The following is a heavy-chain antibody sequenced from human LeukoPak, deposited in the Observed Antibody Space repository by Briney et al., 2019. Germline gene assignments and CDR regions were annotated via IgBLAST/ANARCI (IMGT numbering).Heavy chain of an antibody. V-gene: IGHV3-30*02. CDR3: AKDSPLTIFGVVILRSFPDY. J-gene: IGHJ4*02. Sequence: PGGSLRLSCAASGFTFSSYGMHWVRQAPGKGLEWVAFIRYDGSNKYYADSVKGRFTISRDNSKNTLYLQMNSLRAEDTAVYYCAKDSPLTIFGVVILRSFPDYWGQGTLVTVSS. CDR1: GFTFSSYG. D-gene: IGHD3-3*01. CDR2: IRYDGSNK.